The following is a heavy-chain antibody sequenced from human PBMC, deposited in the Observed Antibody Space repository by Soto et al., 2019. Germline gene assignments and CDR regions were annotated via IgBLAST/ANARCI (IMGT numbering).Heavy chain of an antibody. CDR2: INADYGNT. Sequence: ASVKVSCKASGYTFSSYAMNWVRQAPGQRLEWMGWINADYGNTKSSQKFQDRVTISRETSASTAYMELTSLRSEDTAVYYCAKNTGDGTFDFCGQGTLVTVSS. D-gene: IGHD7-27*01. CDR1: GYTFSSYA. V-gene: IGHV1-3*01. CDR3: AKNTGDGTFDF. J-gene: IGHJ4*02.